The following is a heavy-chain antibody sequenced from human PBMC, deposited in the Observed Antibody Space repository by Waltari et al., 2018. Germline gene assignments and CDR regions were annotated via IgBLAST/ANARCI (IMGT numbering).Heavy chain of an antibody. V-gene: IGHV3-21*01. CDR1: GFTFSSYS. CDR3: ARDPFKDDFWSGYRSAYYYYYMDV. D-gene: IGHD3-3*01. J-gene: IGHJ6*03. Sequence: EVQLVESGGGLVKPGGSLRLSCAASGFTFSSYSMNWVRQAPGQGLAWVSSISSSSSYIYYADSVKGRFTISRDNAKNSLYLQMNSLRAEDTAVYYCARDPFKDDFWSGYRSAYYYYYMDVWGKGTTVTVSS. CDR2: ISSSSSYI.